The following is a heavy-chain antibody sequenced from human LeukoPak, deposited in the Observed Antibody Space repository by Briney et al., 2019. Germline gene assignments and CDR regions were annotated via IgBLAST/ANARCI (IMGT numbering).Heavy chain of an antibody. J-gene: IGHJ4*02. D-gene: IGHD3-22*01. CDR2: INTSGYT. CDR1: GGSITSGSYY. CDR3: ARDHSGYFPAFDY. V-gene: IGHV4-61*02. Sequence: SETLSLTCTVSGGSITSGSYYWNWIRQPAGKGLEWIGRINTSGYTNYNPSFKSRVTISVDTSKNQFSLKLSSVTAADTAVYYCARDHSGYFPAFDYWGQGALVIVSS.